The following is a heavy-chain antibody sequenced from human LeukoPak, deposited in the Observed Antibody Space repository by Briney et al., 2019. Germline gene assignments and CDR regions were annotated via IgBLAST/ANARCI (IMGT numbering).Heavy chain of an antibody. D-gene: IGHD5-12*01. Sequence: ASVKVSFKASGYTFTIYDINWVRQATGQGLEWMGWMNPNSGNTGYAQKFQGRVTMTRNTSISTAYMELSSLRSEDTAVYYCASGPGGGYEFDYWGQGTLVTVSS. J-gene: IGHJ4*02. V-gene: IGHV1-8*01. CDR1: GYTFTIYD. CDR3: ASGPGGGYEFDY. CDR2: MNPNSGNT.